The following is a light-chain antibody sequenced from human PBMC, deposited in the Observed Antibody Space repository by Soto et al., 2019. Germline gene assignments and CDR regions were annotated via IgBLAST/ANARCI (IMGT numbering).Light chain of an antibody. CDR1: QSVSSN. CDR2: GAS. J-gene: IGKJ2*01. V-gene: IGKV3-15*01. Sequence: EIVMTQSPATLSVSPGERATLSCRASQSVSSNLAWYQQKPGQAPRLLIYGASTRATGIPARFSGSGSGTEFTLTISSLQSEDSALYYCQQYNNWPPYTFGQGTKLEIK. CDR3: QQYNNWPPYT.